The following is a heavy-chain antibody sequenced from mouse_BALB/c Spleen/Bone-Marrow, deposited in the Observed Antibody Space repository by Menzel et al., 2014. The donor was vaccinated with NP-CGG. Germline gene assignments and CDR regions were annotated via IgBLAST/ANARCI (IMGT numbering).Heavy chain of an antibody. V-gene: IGHV3-1*02. CDR3: ARGYYGYDGAWFTY. D-gene: IGHD2-2*01. CDR2: IHYSGTT. J-gene: IGHJ3*01. Sequence: EVQLVESGPDLVKPSQSLSLTCTVTGYSITSGYSCHWIRQFPGNTLEWMGYIHYSGTTNYNPSLKSRFSITRDTSKNQFFLQLNSVTTEDTATYYCARGYYGYDGAWFTYWGQGTLVTVSA. CDR1: GYSITSGYS.